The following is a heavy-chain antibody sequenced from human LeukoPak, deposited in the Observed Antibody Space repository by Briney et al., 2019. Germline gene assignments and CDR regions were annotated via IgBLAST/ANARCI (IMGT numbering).Heavy chain of an antibody. J-gene: IGHJ4*02. CDR1: GYTFTSYA. CDR3: ARESSWFGELHLDY. D-gene: IGHD3-10*01. CDR2: INAGNGNT. V-gene: IGHV1-3*01. Sequence: ASVKVSCKASGYTFTSYAMHWVRQAPGQRLEWMGWINAGNGNTKYSQKFQGRVTITRDTSASTAYMELSSLRSEDTAVYYCARESSWFGELHLDYWGQETLVTVSS.